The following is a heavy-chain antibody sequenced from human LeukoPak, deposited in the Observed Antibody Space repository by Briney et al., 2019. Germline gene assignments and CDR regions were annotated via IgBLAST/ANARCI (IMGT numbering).Heavy chain of an antibody. CDR2: IYYIGST. Sequence: PSETLSLTCTVSGGSISSSSYYWGWIRQPPGKGLEWIGTIYYIGSTYYNASLKSRVTISLDTSKKQFSLKLRSVTAADTAVYYCARGGITSLLNWFDPWGQGILVTVSS. CDR1: GGSISSSSYY. J-gene: IGHJ5*02. CDR3: ARGGITSLLNWFDP. D-gene: IGHD3-16*01. V-gene: IGHV4-39*07.